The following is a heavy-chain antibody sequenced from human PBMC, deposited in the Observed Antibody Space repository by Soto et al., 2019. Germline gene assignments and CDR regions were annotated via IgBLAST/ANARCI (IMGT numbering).Heavy chain of an antibody. J-gene: IGHJ4*02. CDR1: GFTFSSYS. CDR3: ARGVPPGSAWYPDMDY. D-gene: IGHD6-19*01. V-gene: IGHV3-21*01. Sequence: AGGSLRLSCAASGFTFSSYSMNWVRQAPGKGLEWVSSISGSSSYIYYADSVKGRFTISRDNAKNSLYLQMNSLRAEDTAVYYCARGVPPGSAWYPDMDYWGQGTLVTVSS. CDR2: ISGSSSYI.